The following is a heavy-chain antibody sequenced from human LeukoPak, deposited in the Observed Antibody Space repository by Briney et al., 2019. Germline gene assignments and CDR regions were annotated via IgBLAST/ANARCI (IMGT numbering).Heavy chain of an antibody. CDR2: ISGSGGTA. V-gene: IGHV3-23*01. J-gene: IGHJ5*02. Sequence: GGSLRLSCAASGFTFSNYAMTWVRQAPGKGLEWVSGISGSGGTAYYADSVKGRFTISRDNSKNTLYLQMNSLRAEDTAVYYCAKDQHYSSTCTGDRFNWFDPWGQGTLVTVSS. D-gene: IGHD6-13*01. CDR3: AKDQHYSSTCTGDRFNWFDP. CDR1: GFTFSNYA.